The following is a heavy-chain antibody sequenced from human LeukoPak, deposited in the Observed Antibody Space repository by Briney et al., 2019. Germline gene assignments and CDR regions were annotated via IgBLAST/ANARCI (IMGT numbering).Heavy chain of an antibody. Sequence: SETLSLTCTVSGYSISSGYYCGWIRQPPGKGLEWIGSIYHSGSTYYNPSLKSRVTISVDTSKNQFSLKLSSVTAADTAVYYCATFTYDFWSGYYDYWGQGTLVTVSS. J-gene: IGHJ4*02. CDR3: ATFTYDFWSGYYDY. D-gene: IGHD3-3*01. CDR2: IYHSGST. CDR1: GYSISSGYY. V-gene: IGHV4-38-2*02.